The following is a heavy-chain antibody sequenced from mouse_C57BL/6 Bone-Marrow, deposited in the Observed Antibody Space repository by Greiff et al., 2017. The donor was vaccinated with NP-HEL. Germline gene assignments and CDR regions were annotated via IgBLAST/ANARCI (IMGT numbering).Heavy chain of an antibody. D-gene: IGHD2-5*01. Sequence: QVQLQQPGAELVMPGASVKLSCKASGYTFTSYWMHWVKQRPGQGLEWIGEIDPSDSYTNYNQKFKGKSTLTVDKSSSTAYLQLSSLTSEDSAVYYGSGSDSNYVRWYVDVWGTGTTVTVSS. CDR2: IDPSDSYT. J-gene: IGHJ1*03. CDR1: GYTFTSYW. V-gene: IGHV1-69*01. CDR3: SGSDSNYVRWYVDV.